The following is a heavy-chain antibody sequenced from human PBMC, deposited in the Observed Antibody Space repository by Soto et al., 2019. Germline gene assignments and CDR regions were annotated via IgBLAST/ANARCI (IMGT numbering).Heavy chain of an antibody. V-gene: IGHV1-18*01. CDR3: ARDYYGSGSLWSPFFY. CDR1: GYSFTNYG. D-gene: IGHD3-10*01. CDR2: ISGHNGNT. J-gene: IGHJ4*02. Sequence: GASVKVSCKASGYSFTNYGISWVRQAPGQGLEWMGWISGHNGNTNYAQKLQGRVTMTTDTSTSTAYMELRSLRSDDTAVYYCARDYYGSGSLWSPFFYWGQGTLVPASS.